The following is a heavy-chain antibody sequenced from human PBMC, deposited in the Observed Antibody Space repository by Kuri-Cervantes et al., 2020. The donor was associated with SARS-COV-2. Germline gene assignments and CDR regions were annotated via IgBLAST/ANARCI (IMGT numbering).Heavy chain of an antibody. CDR3: ARGIAAAGGYYYMDV. D-gene: IGHD6-13*01. V-gene: IGHV3-11*06. CDR2: ISSSSSYT. J-gene: IGHJ6*03. Sequence: GESLKISCAASGFTFSDYYMSWIRQAPGKGLEWVSYISSSSSYTNYADSVKGRFTISRDNAKNSLYLQMNSLRAEDTAVYYCARGIAAAGGYYYMDVWGKGTTVTVSS. CDR1: GFTFSDYY.